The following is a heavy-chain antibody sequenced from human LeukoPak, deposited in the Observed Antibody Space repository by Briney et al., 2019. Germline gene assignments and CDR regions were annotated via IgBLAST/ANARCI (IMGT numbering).Heavy chain of an antibody. D-gene: IGHD6-13*01. Sequence: ASVKVSCKASGGTFSSYAISWVRQAPGQGLEWMGWISAYNGNTNYAQKLQGGVTMTTDTSTSTAYMELRSLRSDDTAVYYCARSIAAAGYDYWGQGTLVTVSS. J-gene: IGHJ4*02. V-gene: IGHV1-18*01. CDR1: GGTFSSYA. CDR3: ARSIAAAGYDY. CDR2: ISAYNGNT.